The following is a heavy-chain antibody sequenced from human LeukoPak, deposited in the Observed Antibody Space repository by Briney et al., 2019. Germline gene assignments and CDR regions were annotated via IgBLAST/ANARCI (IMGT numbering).Heavy chain of an antibody. D-gene: IGHD3-3*01. CDR2: IYHSGST. CDR1: GGSISSSNW. Sequence: PSQTLSLTCAVSGGSISSSNWWSWVRQPPGKGLEWIGEIYHSGSTNYNPSLKSRVTISVDKSKNQFSLKLSSVTAADTAVYYCARGVAYYDFWSGYSTGNWFDPWGQGTLVTVSS. J-gene: IGHJ5*02. CDR3: ARGVAYYDFWSGYSTGNWFDP. V-gene: IGHV4-4*02.